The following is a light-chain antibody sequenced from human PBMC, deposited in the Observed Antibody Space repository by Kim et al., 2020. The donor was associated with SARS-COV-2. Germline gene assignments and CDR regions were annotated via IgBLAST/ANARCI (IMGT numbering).Light chain of an antibody. J-gene: IGKJ1*01. Sequence: TPGERANHSCRASQRVSSRYLDWYQQKPGQAPRLLIYGASSRATGIPDRFSGSGSGTDFTLTISRLEPEDFAVYYCQQYGSSPRTFGQGTKVDIK. CDR2: GAS. CDR1: QRVSSRY. CDR3: QQYGSSPRT. V-gene: IGKV3-20*01.